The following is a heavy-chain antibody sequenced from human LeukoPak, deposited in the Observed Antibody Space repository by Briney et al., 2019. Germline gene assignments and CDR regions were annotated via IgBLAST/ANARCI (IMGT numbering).Heavy chain of an antibody. CDR1: GYTFTGYY. J-gene: IGHJ4*02. CDR2: INPNSGGT. CDR3: ARGIGDQYQLLI. V-gene: IGHV1-2*02. D-gene: IGHD2-2*01. Sequence: GASVKVSCKASGYTFTGYYMHWVRQAPGQGLEWMGWINPNSGGTNYVQKFQGRVTMTRDTSISTAYMELSRLRSDDTAVYYCARGIGDQYQLLIWGQGTLVTVSS.